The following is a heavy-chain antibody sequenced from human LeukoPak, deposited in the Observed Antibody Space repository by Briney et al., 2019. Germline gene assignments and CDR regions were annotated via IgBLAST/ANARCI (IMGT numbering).Heavy chain of an antibody. J-gene: IGHJ5*02. V-gene: IGHV4-59*11. CDR2: IYYSGST. CDR3: ARILKWGYCSSTSCHTRFDP. D-gene: IGHD2-2*01. CDR1: GGSISSHY. Sequence: SETLSLTCTVSGGSISSHYWSWIRQPPGKGLEWIGYIYYSGSTNYNPSLKSRVTISVDTSKNQFSLKLSSVTAADTAVYYCARILKWGYCSSTSCHTRFDPWGQGTLVTVSS.